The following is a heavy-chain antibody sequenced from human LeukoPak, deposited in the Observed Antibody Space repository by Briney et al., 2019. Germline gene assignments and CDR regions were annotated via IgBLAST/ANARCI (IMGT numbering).Heavy chain of an antibody. V-gene: IGHV4-34*01. CDR2: INHSGST. D-gene: IGHD6-6*01. CDR1: GRSFSFYY. J-gene: IGHJ4*02. CDR3: ARTGKAYSSSFDY. Sequence: SETLSLTCAVYGRSFSFYYWSWIRQPPGKGLEWIGEINHSGSTNYNPSLKSRVIMSVDTSKNQFSLKLSSVTAADTAVYYCARTGKAYSSSFDYWGQGTLVTVSS.